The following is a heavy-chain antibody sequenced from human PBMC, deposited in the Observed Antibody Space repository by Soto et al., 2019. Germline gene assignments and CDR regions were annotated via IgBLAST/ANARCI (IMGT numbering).Heavy chain of an antibody. CDR2: IWYDGSNK. J-gene: IGHJ6*03. Sequence: GGSLRLSCAASGFTFSSYGMHWVRQAPGKGLEWVAVIWYDGSNKYYADSVKGRFTISRDNSKNTLYLQMNSLRAEDTAVYYCARAQELLWFGDSHYMDVWGKGTTVTVSS. CDR3: ARAQELLWFGDSHYMDV. CDR1: GFTFSSYG. D-gene: IGHD3-10*01. V-gene: IGHV3-33*01.